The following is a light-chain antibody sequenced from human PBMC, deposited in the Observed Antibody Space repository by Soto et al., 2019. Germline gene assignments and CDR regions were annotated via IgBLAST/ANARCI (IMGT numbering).Light chain of an antibody. CDR3: QHYGRSPIT. V-gene: IGKV3-20*01. J-gene: IGKJ5*01. Sequence: EIVLTQSPGTLSLSPGETATLSCRASPSVARSYLAWYQQKPGLAPRLVIYGVSSRATGIPDRFRGGGSGTDFSLTITRLEPEDFAVYYCQHYGRSPITFGQGTRQEIQ. CDR2: GVS. CDR1: PSVARSY.